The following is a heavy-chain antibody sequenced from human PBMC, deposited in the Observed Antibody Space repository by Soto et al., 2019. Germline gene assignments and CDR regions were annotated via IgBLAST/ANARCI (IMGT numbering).Heavy chain of an antibody. J-gene: IGHJ3*02. CDR1: GFTVSSIY. V-gene: IGHV3-66*01. CDR3: ARTKKQYPNSELAFDI. D-gene: IGHD4-4*01. CDR2: IYSGGST. Sequence: GGSLRLSCAASGFTVSSIYMSWVRQAPGKGLEWVSVIYSGGSTYYADSVKGRFTISRDNSKNTLYLQMKSLRAEDTAVYYCARTKKQYPNSELAFDIWGQGTMVTVSS.